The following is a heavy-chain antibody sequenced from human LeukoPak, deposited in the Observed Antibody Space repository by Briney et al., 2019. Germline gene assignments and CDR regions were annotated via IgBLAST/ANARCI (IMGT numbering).Heavy chain of an antibody. D-gene: IGHD3-10*01. J-gene: IGHJ4*02. V-gene: IGHV3-66*02. CDR2: IYSGGST. Sequence: GGPLRLSCAASGFAVSTDYMSWVRQAPGKGLEWVSVIYSGGSTYYAGSVKGRFTISRDNSKNTLYLQMNSLRTEDTAIYYCARDGNSYSFAYWGQGSLVTVSS. CDR1: GFAVSTDY. CDR3: ARDGNSYSFAY.